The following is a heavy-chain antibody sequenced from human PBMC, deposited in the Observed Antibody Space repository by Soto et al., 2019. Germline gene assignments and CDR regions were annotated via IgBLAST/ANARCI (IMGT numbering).Heavy chain of an antibody. V-gene: IGHV4-39*01. D-gene: IGHD2-21*02. J-gene: IGHJ4*02. CDR1: GESISSSSYY. CDR2: SYYSGRT. Sequence: SETLSLTCIVSGESISSSSYYCGWIRQPPGKGLEWIGSSYYSGRTYYNPSFKSRVTISIDTSKNQFSLKLSSVTATDTAVYYCARQRTTVVTQAYFDHWGQGALVTVSS. CDR3: ARQRTTVVTQAYFDH.